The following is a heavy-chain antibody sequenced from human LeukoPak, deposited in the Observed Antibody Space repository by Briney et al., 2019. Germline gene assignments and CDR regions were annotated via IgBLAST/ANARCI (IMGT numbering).Heavy chain of an antibody. CDR3: ARDRGYSTFDF. J-gene: IGHJ4*02. V-gene: IGHV3-7*04. D-gene: IGHD4-11*01. CDR2: INQDESEE. Sequence: GSLRLSCAASGFTFSSYWMSWVRQAPGKGLEWVANINQDESEENFVDSVKGRFSISRDNAKRSLYLQMNSLRAEDTAMYYCARDRGYSTFDFWGQGTLVTVSS. CDR1: GFTFSSYW.